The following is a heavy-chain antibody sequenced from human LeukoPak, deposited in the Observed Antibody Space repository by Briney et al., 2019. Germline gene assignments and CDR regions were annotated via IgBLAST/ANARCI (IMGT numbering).Heavy chain of an antibody. Sequence: GGSLRLSCAASGFTFSSYAMSWVRQAPGKGLEWVSAISGSGGSTYYADSVKGRFTISRDNSKNTLYLQMNSLRGEDTAVYYCAKAVVVITNTPLDYWGQGTLVTVSS. V-gene: IGHV3-23*01. CDR1: GFTFSSYA. J-gene: IGHJ4*01. CDR2: ISGSGGST. D-gene: IGHD3-22*01. CDR3: AKAVVVITNTPLDY.